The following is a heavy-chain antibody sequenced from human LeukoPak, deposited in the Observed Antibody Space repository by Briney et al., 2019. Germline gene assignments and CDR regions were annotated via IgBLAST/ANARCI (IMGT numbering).Heavy chain of an antibody. CDR3: ARGFDSSRYYFPDY. CDR1: GYTFTSYD. J-gene: IGHJ4*02. D-gene: IGHD3-22*01. V-gene: IGHV1-8*01. Sequence: ASVKVSCKASGYTFTSYDINWVRQATGQGLEWMGWMNPNSGNTGYAQKFQGRVTMTRNTSISTAYMELSSLRSEDTAVYYCARGFDSSRYYFPDYWGQGTLVTVSS. CDR2: MNPNSGNT.